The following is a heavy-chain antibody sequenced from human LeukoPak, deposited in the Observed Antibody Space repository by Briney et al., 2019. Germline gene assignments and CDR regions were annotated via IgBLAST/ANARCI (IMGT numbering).Heavy chain of an antibody. Sequence: GGSLRLSCAASGFTFSSYEMNWVRQAPGKGLEWVSYISSSGSTIYYADSVKGRFTISRDNDKNSLYLQMNSLRAEDTAVYYCARDQVVEQQLVRFYYYYGMDVWGQGTTVTVSS. J-gene: IGHJ6*02. V-gene: IGHV3-48*03. D-gene: IGHD6-13*01. CDR3: ARDQVVEQQLVRFYYYYGMDV. CDR1: GFTFSSYE. CDR2: ISSSGSTI.